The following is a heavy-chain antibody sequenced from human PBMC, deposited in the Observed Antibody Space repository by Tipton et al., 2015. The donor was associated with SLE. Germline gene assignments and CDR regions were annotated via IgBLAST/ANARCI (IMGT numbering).Heavy chain of an antibody. CDR3: ARDSAAAGYGMDV. J-gene: IGHJ6*02. CDR2: IYDSGST. D-gene: IGHD6-13*01. Sequence: TLSLTCTVSGGSISSHYWSWIRQPPGKGLEWIGYIYDSGSTNYNPSLKGRVTISVDTSKNQFSLKLSSVTAADTAVYYCARDSAAAGYGMDVWGQGTTVTVSS. CDR1: GGSISSHY. V-gene: IGHV4-59*11.